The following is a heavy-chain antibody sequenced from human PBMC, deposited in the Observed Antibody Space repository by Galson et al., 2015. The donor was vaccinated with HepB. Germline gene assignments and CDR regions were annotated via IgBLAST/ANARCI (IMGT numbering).Heavy chain of an antibody. CDR1: GYTFTSYA. D-gene: IGHD6-19*01. CDR3: ARAFEYSSVSAFDI. Sequence: SVKVSCKASGYTFTSYAMHWVRQAPGQRLEWMGWINAGNGNTKYSQKFQGRVTITRDTSASTVYMELSSLRSEDTAVYYCARAFEYSSVSAFDIWGQGTMVTVSS. V-gene: IGHV1-3*01. J-gene: IGHJ3*02. CDR2: INAGNGNT.